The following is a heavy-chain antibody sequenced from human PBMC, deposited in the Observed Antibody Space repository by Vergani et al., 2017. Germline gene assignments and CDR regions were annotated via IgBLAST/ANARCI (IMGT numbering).Heavy chain of an antibody. V-gene: IGHV3-53*04. J-gene: IGHJ4*02. Sequence: EMQLVESGGGLVQPGGSLRLSCAASGFTVSNNYMSWVRQAPGKGLEWVSVIYSGGSTYYADSVKGRFTISRHNSKNTLYLQKNSLRAEDQAGYYCARGRGRFGELFDYWGQGTLVTVSS. CDR3: ARGRGRFGELFDY. CDR1: GFTVSNNY. CDR2: IYSGGST. D-gene: IGHD3-10*01.